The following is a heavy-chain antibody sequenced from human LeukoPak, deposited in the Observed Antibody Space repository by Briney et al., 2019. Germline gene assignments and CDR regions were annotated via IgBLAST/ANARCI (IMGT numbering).Heavy chain of an antibody. Sequence: PGGSLRLSCAASGFTFSSYWMSWVRQAPGKGLEWVANIKQDGSEKYYVDSVKGRFTISRDNAKNSLYLQMNSLRAEDTAVYYCARDLELLAYCGGDCGQAYWGQGTLVTVSS. CDR3: ARDLELLAYCGGDCGQAY. V-gene: IGHV3-7*01. J-gene: IGHJ4*02. CDR1: GFTFSSYW. CDR2: IKQDGSEK. D-gene: IGHD2-21*02.